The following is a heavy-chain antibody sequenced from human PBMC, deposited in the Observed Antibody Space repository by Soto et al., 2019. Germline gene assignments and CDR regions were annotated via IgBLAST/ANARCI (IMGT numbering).Heavy chain of an antibody. CDR3: AHAGDYDLLTFDH. V-gene: IGHV2-5*02. D-gene: IGHD4-17*01. CDR1: GFSLSSYGMG. Sequence: QITLKESGPTLVRPAQTLTLTCGFSGFSLSSYGMGVAWIRQPPGKALEWLALIYWDDDKRYSPSLKDRLDISKDTSSNQVVLTINHMDPGDTATYFCAHAGDYDLLTFDHWGPGTLVTVSS. J-gene: IGHJ4*02. CDR2: IYWDDDK.